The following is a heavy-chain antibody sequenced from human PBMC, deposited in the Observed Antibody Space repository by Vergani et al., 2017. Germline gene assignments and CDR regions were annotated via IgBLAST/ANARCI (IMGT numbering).Heavy chain of an antibody. CDR3: ARESTVTTGDYYYGMDV. Sequence: EVQLLESGGGLVQPGGSLRLSCAASGFTFSSYAMSWVRQAPGKGLEWVSAISGSGGSTYYADSVKGRFTISRDNSKNTLYLQMNSLRAEDTAVYYCARESTVTTGDYYYGMDVWGQGTTVTVSS. CDR1: GFTFSSYA. CDR2: ISGSGGST. D-gene: IGHD4-17*01. V-gene: IGHV3-23*01. J-gene: IGHJ6*02.